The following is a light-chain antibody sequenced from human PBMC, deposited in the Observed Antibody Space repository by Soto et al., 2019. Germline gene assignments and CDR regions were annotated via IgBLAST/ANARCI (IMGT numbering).Light chain of an antibody. V-gene: IGKV3-20*01. CDR2: GAS. CDR1: LSVSSSY. CDR3: QQYGSSPPIT. Sequence: EIVLTQSPGTLSLSPGERATLSCRASLSVSSSYLAWYQQTPGQAPRLLIYGASSRATGIPDRFSGSGSGTDFTLTISRLEPEDFAVYYCQQYGSSPPITFGQGTRLEIK. J-gene: IGKJ5*01.